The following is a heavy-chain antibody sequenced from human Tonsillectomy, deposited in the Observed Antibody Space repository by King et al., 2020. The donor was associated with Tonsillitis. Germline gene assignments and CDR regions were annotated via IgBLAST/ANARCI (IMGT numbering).Heavy chain of an antibody. CDR1: GFTFSSYG. CDR2: ISYDGSNK. J-gene: IGHJ6*02. D-gene: IGHD2-2*01. CDR3: AKDLGQVVVVPYGMDV. V-gene: IGHV3-30*18. Sequence: RLVQSGGGVVQPGRSLRLSCAASGFTFSSYGMHWVRQAPGKGLEWGAVISYDGSNKYYADSVKGRFTISRDNSKNTLYLQMNSLRAEDTAVYYCAKDLGQVVVVPYGMDVWGQGTTVTVSS.